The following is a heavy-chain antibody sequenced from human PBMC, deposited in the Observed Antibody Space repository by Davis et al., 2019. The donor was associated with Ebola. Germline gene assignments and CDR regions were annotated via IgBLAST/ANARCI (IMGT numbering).Heavy chain of an antibody. CDR2: ISYDGSNK. CDR3: ARDVLSGYDHRGFDY. V-gene: IGHV3-30*03. CDR1: GFTFSSYG. J-gene: IGHJ4*02. D-gene: IGHD5-12*01. Sequence: GESLKISCAASGFTFSSYGMHWVRQAPGKGLEWVAVISYDGSNKYYADSVKGRFTISRDNSKNTLYLQMNSLRAEDTAVYYCARDVLSGYDHRGFDYWGQGTLVTVSS.